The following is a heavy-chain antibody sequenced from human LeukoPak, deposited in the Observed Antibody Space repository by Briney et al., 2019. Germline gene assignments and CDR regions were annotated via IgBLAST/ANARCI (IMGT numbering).Heavy chain of an antibody. V-gene: IGHV4-59*01. CDR2: IYYSGST. D-gene: IGHD3-3*01. J-gene: IGHJ5*02. CDR3: ARGPIFGIVYNWFDP. Sequence: SEALSLTCTVSGGSISSYYWSWIRQPPGKGLEWIGHIYYSGSTNYNPSLKSRVTISVDTSKNQFFLELTSVTTADTAVYYCARGPIFGIVYNWFDPWGQGTLVTVSS. CDR1: GGSISSYY.